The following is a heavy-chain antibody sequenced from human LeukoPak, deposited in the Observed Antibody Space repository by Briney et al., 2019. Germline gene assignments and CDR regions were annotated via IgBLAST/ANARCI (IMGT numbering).Heavy chain of an antibody. Sequence: GASVKVSCKASGYTFTGYYMHWVRQAPGQGLEWMGWINPNSGGTNYAQKFQGRVTMTRDTSISTGYMELSRLTSDDTAVYYCATYYLDTSARDWGQGTLVTVSS. J-gene: IGHJ4*02. V-gene: IGHV1-2*02. CDR3: ATYYLDTSARD. CDR1: GYTFTGYY. CDR2: INPNSGGT. D-gene: IGHD3-22*01.